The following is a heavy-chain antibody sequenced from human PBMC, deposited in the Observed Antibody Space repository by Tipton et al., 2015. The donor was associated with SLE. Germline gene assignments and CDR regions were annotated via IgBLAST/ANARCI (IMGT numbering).Heavy chain of an antibody. V-gene: IGHV4-59*11. J-gene: IGHJ4*02. CDR2: IYYSGST. D-gene: IGHD7-27*01. CDR3: ARGPMGILDY. Sequence: TLSLTCTVSGGSISSHYWSWIRQPPGKGLEWIGYIYYSGSTNYHPPLKSRVTISVDTSQNQFALKLSSVTAADTAVYYCARGPMGILDYWGQGTLVTVSS. CDR1: GGSISSHY.